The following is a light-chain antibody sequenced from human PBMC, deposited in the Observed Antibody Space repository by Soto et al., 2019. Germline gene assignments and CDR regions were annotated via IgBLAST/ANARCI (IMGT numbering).Light chain of an antibody. CDR1: QGVTTN. J-gene: IGKJ5*01. V-gene: IGKV3-15*01. CDR2: DVS. Sequence: EILMTQSPATLSVSRRERVTLSCTAGQGVTTNFAWYQQKSGQSPRLLIYDVSSRATGVPSRFSGTGYETDFNLTISGLQSEDSAIYFCQQYNNWPFSFGPGTRLEIK. CDR3: QQYNNWPFS.